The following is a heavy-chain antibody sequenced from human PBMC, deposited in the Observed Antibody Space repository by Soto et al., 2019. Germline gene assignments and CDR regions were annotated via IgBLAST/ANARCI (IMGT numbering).Heavy chain of an antibody. D-gene: IGHD6-19*01. CDR2: INPDSGVT. V-gene: IGHV1-2*04. J-gene: IGHJ4*02. CDR3: ARDPGSGWYSDFDY. CDR1: GYSFTAYY. Sequence: QVQVVQSGAEVKKPGASVKVSCKTSGYSFTAYYIHWVRQAPGHGLEWMGWINPDSGVTNYAQKFQGWVTLTGDTSTSTAYMELSRLKSDDTAVYYCARDPGSGWYSDFDYWGQVTLVTVSS.